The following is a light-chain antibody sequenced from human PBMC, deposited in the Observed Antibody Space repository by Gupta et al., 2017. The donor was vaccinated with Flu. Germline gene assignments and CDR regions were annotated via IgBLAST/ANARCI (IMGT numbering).Light chain of an antibody. CDR1: QSISSW. Sequence: GDRVTITCRASQSISSWLAWYQQKPGKAPKLLIYQASNLESGVPSRFSGRGSGTEFTLTISSLQPDDFATYYCQQYHTYFRTFGQGTKVEIK. J-gene: IGKJ1*01. V-gene: IGKV1-5*03. CDR2: QAS. CDR3: QQYHTYFRT.